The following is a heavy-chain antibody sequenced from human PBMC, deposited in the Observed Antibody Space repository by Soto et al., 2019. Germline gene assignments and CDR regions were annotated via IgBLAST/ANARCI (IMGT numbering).Heavy chain of an antibody. CDR1: GGTFSSHT. Sequence: SVKVSCKASGGTFSSHTISWVRQAPGQGLEWMGGIMPIFGTANHAQKFQGRVTITADESTSTAYMELSSLRSDDTAVYFCAREYGSGRPTYGMDVWG. V-gene: IGHV1-69*13. CDR3: AREYGSGRPTYGMDV. CDR2: IMPIFGTA. D-gene: IGHD3-10*01. J-gene: IGHJ6*02.